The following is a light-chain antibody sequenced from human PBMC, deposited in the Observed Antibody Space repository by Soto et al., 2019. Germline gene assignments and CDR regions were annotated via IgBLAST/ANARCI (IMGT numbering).Light chain of an antibody. CDR3: SSFTSTNTWV. J-gene: IGLJ3*02. Sequence: QSVLTQPASVSGSPGQSITISCTGTSSDVGGYNSVCWHQQHPGKAPKLMIYEAYNRPSGVSDRFSASKSGNTASLTISGLQADDEADYYCSSFTSTNTWVFGGGTKVTVL. CDR1: SSDVGGYNS. CDR2: EAY. V-gene: IGLV2-14*01.